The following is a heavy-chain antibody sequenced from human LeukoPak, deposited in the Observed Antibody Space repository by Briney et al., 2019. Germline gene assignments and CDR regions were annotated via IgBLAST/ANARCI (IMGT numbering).Heavy chain of an antibody. CDR2: ISSSSSTI. D-gene: IGHD3-10*01. CDR1: GFTFSSYS. V-gene: IGHV3-48*01. CDR3: ARDHYYGSGSYYNGDY. Sequence: TGGSLRLSCAASGFTFSSYSMNWVRQAPGKGLEWVSYISSSSSTIYYADSVKGRFTISRDNAKNSLYLQMNSLRAEDTAVYYCARDHYYGSGSYYNGDYWGQGTLVTVSS. J-gene: IGHJ4*02.